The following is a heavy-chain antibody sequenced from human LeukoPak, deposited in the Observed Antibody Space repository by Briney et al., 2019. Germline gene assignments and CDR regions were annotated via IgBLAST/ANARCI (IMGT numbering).Heavy chain of an antibody. CDR3: ARGGYSYGLVY. CDR2: IYHSGST. D-gene: IGHD5-18*01. J-gene: IGHJ4*02. Sequence: SETLSLTCAVSGGSISSGGYSWSWIRQPPGKGLEWIGYIYHSGSTYYNPSLKSRVTISVDRSKNQFSLKLSSVTAADTAVYYCARGGYSYGLVYWGQGTLVTVSS. CDR1: GGSISSGGYS. V-gene: IGHV4-30-2*01.